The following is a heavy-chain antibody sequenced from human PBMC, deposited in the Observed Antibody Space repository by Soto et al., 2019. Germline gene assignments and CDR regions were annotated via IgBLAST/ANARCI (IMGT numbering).Heavy chain of an antibody. V-gene: IGHV3-33*01. CDR3: ARALGFGESPHYYGMDV. CDR2: IWYDGSNK. CDR1: GFTFSSYG. Sequence: GGSLRLSCAASGFTFSSYGMHWVRQAPGKGLEWVAVIWYDGSNKYYADSVKGRFTISRDNSKNTLYLQMNSLRAEDTAVYYCARALGFGESPHYYGMDVWGQGTTVTVSS. D-gene: IGHD3-10*01. J-gene: IGHJ6*02.